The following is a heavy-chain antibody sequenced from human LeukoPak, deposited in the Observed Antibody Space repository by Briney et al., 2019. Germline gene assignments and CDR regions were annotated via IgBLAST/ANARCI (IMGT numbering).Heavy chain of an antibody. Sequence: GRSLRLSSAPSGFTSSDYYMSCIRQAPGKGLEWVSYISSSGNTIYYADSVKGRFTISRENAKNSLYLQMNSLRAEDTAVYYCARAETTTWFDPWGQGTLVTVSS. CDR3: ARAETTTWFDP. CDR1: GFTSSDYY. J-gene: IGHJ5*02. D-gene: IGHD1-14*01. V-gene: IGHV3-11*01. CDR2: ISSSGNTI.